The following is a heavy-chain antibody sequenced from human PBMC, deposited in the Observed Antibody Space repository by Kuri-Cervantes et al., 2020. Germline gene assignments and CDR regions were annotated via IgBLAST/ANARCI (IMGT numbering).Heavy chain of an antibody. CDR2: ISWNSGSI. J-gene: IGHJ6*02. CDR1: GFTFDDYA. D-gene: IGHD3-10*01. V-gene: IGHV3-9*01. Sequence: SLKISCAASGFTFDDYAMHWVRQAPGKGLEWVSGISWNSGSIGYADSVKGRFTISRDNAKNSLYLQMNSLRAEDTAVYYCAREMVGYYGSGTGFYYYYYGMDVWGQGTTVTVSS. CDR3: AREMVGYYGSGTGFYYYYYGMDV.